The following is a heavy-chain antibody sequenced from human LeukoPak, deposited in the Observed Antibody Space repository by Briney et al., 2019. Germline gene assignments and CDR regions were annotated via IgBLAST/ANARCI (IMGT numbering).Heavy chain of an antibody. CDR3: AKFSSPYPLSWTPEHDAFDI. CDR1: GFTFSNFA. V-gene: IGHV3-30*18. D-gene: IGHD6-13*01. J-gene: IGHJ3*02. Sequence: GRSLRLSCAASGFTFSNFAIHWVRQAPGKGLEWVAVILYDGRNKYYGDSVEGRFTISRDNSKNTVYLEMNSLRAEDTAVYYCAKFSSPYPLSWTPEHDAFDIWGQGTMVTVSS. CDR2: ILYDGRNK.